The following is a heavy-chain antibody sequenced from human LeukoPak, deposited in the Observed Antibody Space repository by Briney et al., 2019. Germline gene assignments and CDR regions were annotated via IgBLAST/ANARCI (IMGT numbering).Heavy chain of an antibody. V-gene: IGHV4-4*07. CDR2: IYTSGST. D-gene: IGHD2-2*01. CDR1: GGSISSYY. J-gene: IGHJ5*02. CDR3: ARDGDIVVVPAATGNWFDP. Sequence: SETLSLTCTVSGGSISSYYWSWIRQPAGKGLEGIGRIYTSGSTNYNPSLKSRVTMSVDTSKNQFSLKLSSVTAADTAVYYCARDGDIVVVPAATGNWFDPWGQGTLVTVSS.